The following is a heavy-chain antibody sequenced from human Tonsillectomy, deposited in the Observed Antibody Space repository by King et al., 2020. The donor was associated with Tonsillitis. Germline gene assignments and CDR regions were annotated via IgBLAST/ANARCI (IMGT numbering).Heavy chain of an antibody. CDR2: INDNGSRT. CDR3: VKDRTGAWAFDV. D-gene: IGHD1-1*01. CDR1: GFTFSTSG. J-gene: IGHJ3*01. V-gene: IGHV3-64D*06. Sequence: VQLVESGGGLVQPGGSLRLSCSASGFTFSTSGLYWVRQAPGKGLEYVSSINDNGSRTHFADSVRGRFTIARDNSKNTVYLQMNSLRDADTAVYSCVKDRTGAWAFDVWGQGTMVSVSS.